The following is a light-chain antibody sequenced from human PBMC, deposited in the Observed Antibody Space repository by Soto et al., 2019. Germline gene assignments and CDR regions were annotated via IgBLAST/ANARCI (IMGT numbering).Light chain of an antibody. CDR2: EVN. J-gene: IGLJ1*01. Sequence: QSALTQPASVSGSPGQSVTISCTGTSSDVGGYDYVSWYQQHPGTAPKLILYEVNNRPSGVSNRFSGSKSGNTASLIISGLQTEDEANYYCSASTTSNTLIFGTGTRSPS. CDR1: SSDVGGYDY. V-gene: IGLV2-14*01. CDR3: SASTTSNTLI.